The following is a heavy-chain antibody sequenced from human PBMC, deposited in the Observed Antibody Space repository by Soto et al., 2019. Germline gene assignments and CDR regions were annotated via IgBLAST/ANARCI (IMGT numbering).Heavy chain of an antibody. CDR2: ISSSGSTI. D-gene: IGHD6-13*01. J-gene: IGHJ6*02. CDR1: GFPFSAFS. V-gene: IGHV3-48*02. Sequence: GGSLRLSCASSGFPFSAFSMNWVRQAPGKGLEWVAYISSSGSTIYYADSVKGRFAISRDNAKTSLYLQMDSLRDEDTAVYYCARDGPPGSSWSYNYYYYGMDVWGQGTTVTVSS. CDR3: ARDGPPGSSWSYNYYYYGMDV.